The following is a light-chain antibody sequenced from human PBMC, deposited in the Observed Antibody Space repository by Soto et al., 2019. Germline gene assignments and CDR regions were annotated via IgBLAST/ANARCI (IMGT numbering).Light chain of an antibody. V-gene: IGKV3-20*01. CDR3: QQYGSSLFP. CDR2: GAS. CDR1: QSVSSSY. J-gene: IGKJ3*01. Sequence: EIVLTQSPGTLSLSPGERATLSCRASQSVSSSYLAWYQQKPGQAPRLLIYGASSRATGIPDRCSGSGSGTDFTLTISRLEPEDFAVYYCQQYGSSLFPFGPGTKVDIK.